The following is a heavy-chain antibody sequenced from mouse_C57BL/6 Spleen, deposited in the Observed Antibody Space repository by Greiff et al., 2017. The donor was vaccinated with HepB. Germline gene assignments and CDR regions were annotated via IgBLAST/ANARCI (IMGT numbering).Heavy chain of an antibody. J-gene: IGHJ4*01. CDR2: IHPNSGST. D-gene: IGHD2-2*01. CDR1: GYTFTSYW. V-gene: IGHV1-64*01. CDR3: ARKGGVTDMDY. Sequence: QVQLQQPGAELVKPGASVKLSCKASGYTFTSYWMHWVKQRPGQGLEWIGMIHPNSGSTNYNEKFKSKATLTVDKSSSTAYMQLSSLTSEDSAVYYCARKGGVTDMDYWGQGTSVTVSS.